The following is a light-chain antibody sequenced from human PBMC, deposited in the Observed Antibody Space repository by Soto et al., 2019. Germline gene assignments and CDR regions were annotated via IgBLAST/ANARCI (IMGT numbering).Light chain of an antibody. J-gene: IGKJ1*01. CDR1: QSLVHSDGNTY. CDR2: MIS. Sequence: DLVMTQTPLSSPVTLGQPASISCRSSQSLVHSDGNTYLSWLQQRPGQPPRLLIYMISNRFSGVPDRFSGSGSGTEFTLTITSLQPEDFATYFCQHLNGYPRTFGQGTKVEIK. V-gene: IGKV2-24*01. CDR3: QHLNGYPRT.